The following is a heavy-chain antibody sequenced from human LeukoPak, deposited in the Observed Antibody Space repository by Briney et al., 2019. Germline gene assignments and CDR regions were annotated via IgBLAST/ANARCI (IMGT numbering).Heavy chain of an antibody. CDR3: VRGTSRENGYGGDDPY. CDR1: DFSFSTYW. V-gene: IGHV3-74*01. CDR2: ISSDGSSR. Sequence: GGSLRLSCVGSDFSFSTYWMHWVRQAPGKGLVWVSRISSDGSSRIYADSVVGRFAISRDNDKNTLFLHMDSLRAEDTGVYYCVRGTSRENGYGGDDPYWGQGTLVIVSS. J-gene: IGHJ4*02. D-gene: IGHD5-12*01.